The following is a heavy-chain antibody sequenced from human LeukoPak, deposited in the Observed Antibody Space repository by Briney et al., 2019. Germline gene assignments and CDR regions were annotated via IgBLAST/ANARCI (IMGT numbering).Heavy chain of an antibody. J-gene: IGHJ4*02. Sequence: SQTLSLTCTVSGGSISSGGYYWSWIRQHPGKGLEYFGYIYSSGSTYYNPSLKSRVTISMDTSKNQFSLTLTSVTAADTAVYYCARESGYSGGPFDYWGQGTLVTVSS. V-gene: IGHV4-31*03. D-gene: IGHD6-19*01. CDR2: IYSSGST. CDR1: GGSISSGGYY. CDR3: ARESGYSGGPFDY.